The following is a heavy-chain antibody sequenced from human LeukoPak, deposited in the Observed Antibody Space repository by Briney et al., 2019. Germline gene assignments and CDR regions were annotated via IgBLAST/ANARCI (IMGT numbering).Heavy chain of an antibody. CDR2: INAGNGNT. J-gene: IGHJ6*04. D-gene: IGHD3-10*01. CDR3: ARDVRFGELSYYYGMDV. CDR1: GYTFTSYA. V-gene: IGHV1-3*01. Sequence: GASVKVSCKASGYTFTSYAMHWVRQAPGQRLEWMGWINAGNGNTKYSQKFQGRVTITRDTSASTAYMELSSLRSEDTAVYYCARDVRFGELSYYYGMDVWGKGTTVTVSS.